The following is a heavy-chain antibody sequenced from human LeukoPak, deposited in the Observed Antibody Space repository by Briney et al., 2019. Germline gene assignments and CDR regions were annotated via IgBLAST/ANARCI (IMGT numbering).Heavy chain of an antibody. J-gene: IGHJ4*02. D-gene: IGHD1-26*01. V-gene: IGHV3-30*04. CDR2: IANDGRNE. Sequence: PGRSLRLSCVASGFTFRRYDMHWVRQAPGKGLEWVAVIANDGRNEIYADSVKGRFTISRDNSKNSLYLQMNTLRAEDTAVYYCARPSFVTGSYYPLWGQGTLVAVSS. CDR3: ARPSFVTGSYYPL. CDR1: GFTFRRYD.